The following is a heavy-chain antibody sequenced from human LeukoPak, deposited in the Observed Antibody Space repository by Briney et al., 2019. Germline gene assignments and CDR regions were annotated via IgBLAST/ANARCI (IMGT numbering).Heavy chain of an antibody. CDR1: SGSSSSYY. J-gene: IGHJ4*02. CDR2: VHYSETS. CDR3: AGGNPSGRPGIGFDY. Sequence: PSETLSLTCTVSSGSSSSYYWSWIRQPPGKGLEWIGHVHYSETSRYNPSLESRVSITVDTSKNHFSLRLSSVTAADTAVYYCAGGNPSGRPGIGFDYWGQGALVTVSS. D-gene: IGHD1-26*01. V-gene: IGHV4-59*01.